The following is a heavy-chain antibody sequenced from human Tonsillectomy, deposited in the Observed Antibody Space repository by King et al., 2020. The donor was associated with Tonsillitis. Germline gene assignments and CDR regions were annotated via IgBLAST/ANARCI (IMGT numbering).Heavy chain of an antibody. Sequence: QLVESGGGLVKPGGSLRLSCAAXGFTFSSYSMNWVRQAPGKXLEWVSSISSSSSYIYYADSVXGRFTIXRDNAKNSLYLQMNSXRAEDTAXYYCARDYSDSSGYPRSNDAFDIWGQGXMXTVSS. CDR1: GFTFSSYS. J-gene: IGHJ3*02. CDR2: ISSSSSYI. D-gene: IGHD3-22*01. CDR3: ARDYSDSSGYPRSNDAFDI. V-gene: IGHV3-21*01.